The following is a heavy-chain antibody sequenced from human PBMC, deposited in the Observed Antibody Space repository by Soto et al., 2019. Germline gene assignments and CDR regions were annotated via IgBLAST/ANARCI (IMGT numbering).Heavy chain of an antibody. CDR2: IYYSGST. CDR1: GGSISSSSYY. Sequence: PSETLSLTCTVSGGSISSSSYYWGWIRQPPGKGLEWIGSIYYSGSTYYNPSLKSRVTISVDTSKNQFSLKLSTVIAADAAVYYCARVPWNDYGDHYFDYWGQGTLVTVSS. V-gene: IGHV4-39*01. CDR3: ARVPWNDYGDHYFDY. J-gene: IGHJ4*02. D-gene: IGHD4-17*01.